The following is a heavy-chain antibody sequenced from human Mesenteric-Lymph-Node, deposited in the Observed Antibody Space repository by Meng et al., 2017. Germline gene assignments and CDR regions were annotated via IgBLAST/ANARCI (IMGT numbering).Heavy chain of an antibody. CDR2: IKSKTDGGTT. Sequence: GESLKISCAASGFNFSNAWMSWVRQAPGKGLEWVGRIKSKTDGGTTDYAAPVKGRFTISRDDSKNTLYLQMNSLKTEDTPVYYCSAGSVLRFLEWLLRDYYYYGMDFWGQETTVTVSS. CDR3: SAGSVLRFLEWLLRDYYYYGMDF. CDR1: GFNFSNAW. V-gene: IGHV3-15*01. J-gene: IGHJ6*01. D-gene: IGHD3-3*01.